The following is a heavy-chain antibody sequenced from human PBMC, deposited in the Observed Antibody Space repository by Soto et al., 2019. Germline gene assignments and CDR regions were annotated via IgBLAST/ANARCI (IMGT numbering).Heavy chain of an antibody. CDR3: ARAFAFSSGYHNWFDP. CDR2: ISSSSSYI. D-gene: IGHD3-22*01. Sequence: GGSLRLSCAASGFTFSSYSMNWVRQAPGKGLEWVSSISSSSSYIYYADSVKGRFTISRDNAKNSLYLQMNSLRAEDTAVYYCARAFAFSSGYHNWFDPWGQGTLVTVSS. V-gene: IGHV3-21*01. J-gene: IGHJ5*02. CDR1: GFTFSSYS.